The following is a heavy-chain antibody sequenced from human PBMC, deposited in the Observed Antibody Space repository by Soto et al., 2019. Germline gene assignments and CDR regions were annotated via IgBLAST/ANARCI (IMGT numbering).Heavy chain of an antibody. Sequence: GASVKVSCKASGGTFSSYAISWVRQAPGQGLEWMGGIIPIFGTANYAQKFQGRVTITADESTSTAYMELSSLRSEDTAVYYCARDGGNYYDSSGYRNDYWGQGTLVTVSS. CDR3: ARDGGNYYDSSGYRNDY. CDR2: IIPIFGTA. J-gene: IGHJ4*02. CDR1: GGTFSSYA. V-gene: IGHV1-69*13. D-gene: IGHD3-22*01.